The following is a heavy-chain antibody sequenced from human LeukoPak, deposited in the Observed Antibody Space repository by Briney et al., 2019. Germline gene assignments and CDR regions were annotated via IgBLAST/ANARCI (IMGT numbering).Heavy chain of an antibody. CDR1: GGSFSGYY. CDR3: ARDPYYYDSSGYAPFDY. V-gene: IGHV4-34*01. J-gene: IGHJ4*02. CDR2: INHSGST. D-gene: IGHD3-22*01. Sequence: ETLSLTCAVYGGSFSGYYWSWIRQPPGKGLEWIGEINHSGSTNYNPSLKSRVTISVDTSKNQFSLKLSSVTAADTAVYYCARDPYYYDSSGYAPFDYWGQGTLVTVSS.